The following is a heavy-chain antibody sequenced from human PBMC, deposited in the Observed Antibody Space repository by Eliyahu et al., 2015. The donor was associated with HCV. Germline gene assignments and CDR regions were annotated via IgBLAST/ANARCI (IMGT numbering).Heavy chain of an antibody. CDR2: ITSGGGGT. V-gene: IGHV3-23*01. D-gene: IGHD6-6*01. CDR1: GFTFASYA. Sequence: EVQLLESGGGSVQPGGSLRLSCAASGFTFASYAMNWVRQAPGKGLEWVSAITSGGGGTYYADSVKGRFTISRDNSKNMMYLQMNSLRADDTAVYYCAKGGSSWTYFDYWGQGTLVTVSS. J-gene: IGHJ4*02. CDR3: AKGGSSWTYFDY.